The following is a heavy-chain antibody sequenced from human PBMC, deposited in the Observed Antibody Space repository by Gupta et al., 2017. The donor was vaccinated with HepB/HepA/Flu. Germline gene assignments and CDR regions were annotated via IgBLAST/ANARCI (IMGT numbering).Heavy chain of an antibody. J-gene: IGHJ4*02. CDR3: ANGYSSSWWGDY. V-gene: IGHV3-30-3*01. D-gene: IGHD6-13*01. CDR2: ISYDGSNK. CDR1: GFSLSSYA. Sequence: QVQLVESGGGVVQPGRSLSLPCAAPGFSLSSYAMLWVRQAPGKGLEWVAVISYDGSNKYYADSVKGRFTISRDNSKNTLYLQMNSLRAEDTAVYYCANGYSSSWWGDYWGQGTLVTVSS.